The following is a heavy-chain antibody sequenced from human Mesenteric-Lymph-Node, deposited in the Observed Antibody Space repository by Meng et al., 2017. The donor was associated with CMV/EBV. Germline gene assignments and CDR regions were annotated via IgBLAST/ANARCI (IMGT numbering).Heavy chain of an antibody. J-gene: IGHJ4*02. D-gene: IGHD6-13*01. CDR1: GYTFTAYW. CDR3: ARDIALDY. CDR2: INPNSGVT. Sequence: KVSCRHSGYTFTAYWIQWVRQAPGQGLEWMGRINPNSGVTNYAQKFQGRVTMTRDTSISTVYMELSRLRSDDTALYYCARDIALDYWGQGTLVTVSS. V-gene: IGHV1-2*06.